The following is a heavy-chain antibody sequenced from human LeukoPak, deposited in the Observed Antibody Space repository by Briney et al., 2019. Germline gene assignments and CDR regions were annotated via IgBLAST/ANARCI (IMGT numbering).Heavy chain of an antibody. V-gene: IGHV1-24*01. CDR2: FDPEDGET. CDR1: GYTLTELS. CDR3: ATGGSGSYYNVGWFEP. D-gene: IGHD3-10*01. Sequence: ASVKVSCKVSGYTLTELSMHWVRQAPGKGLEWMGGFDPEDGETIYAQKFQGRVTMTEDTSTDTAYMELSSLRSEDTAVYYCATGGSGSYYNVGWFEPWGQGTLVTVSS. J-gene: IGHJ5*02.